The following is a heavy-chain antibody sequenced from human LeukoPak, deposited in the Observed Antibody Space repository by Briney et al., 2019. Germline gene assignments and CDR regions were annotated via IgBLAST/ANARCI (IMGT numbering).Heavy chain of an antibody. CDR1: GFTFSNYW. J-gene: IGHJ4*02. Sequence: GGSLRLSCAASGFTFSNYWMHWVRQTPGKGLVWVSRINSYGSSTSYADSVQGRFTISRDNAKNTLYLQMNSLRAEDTAIYYCAKYGGCSSTSCPFDFWGQGTLVTVSS. CDR3: AKYGGCSSTSCPFDF. CDR2: INSYGSST. V-gene: IGHV3-74*01. D-gene: IGHD2-2*01.